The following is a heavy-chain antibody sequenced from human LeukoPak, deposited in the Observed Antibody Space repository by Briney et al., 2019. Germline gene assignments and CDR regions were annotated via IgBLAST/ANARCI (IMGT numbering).Heavy chain of an antibody. D-gene: IGHD4-4*01. V-gene: IGHV4-30-2*01. J-gene: IGHJ4*02. CDR1: GASISSGGYS. Sequence: SETLSLTCVVSGASISSGGYSWSWIRQPPGKGLEWIGCIYHTGGTQYNPSLKSRVTMSVDTSKNQFTLNLNSVTAADTAVYYCARDIDYSPDYWGQGTLVTVSS. CDR3: ARDIDYSPDY. CDR2: IYHTGGT.